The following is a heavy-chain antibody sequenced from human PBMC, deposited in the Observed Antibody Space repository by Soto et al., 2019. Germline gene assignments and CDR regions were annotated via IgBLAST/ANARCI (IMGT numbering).Heavy chain of an antibody. CDR2: INPADSDA. Sequence: GESLKISCKGSGYSFTNYWIGWVRQMPGKGLEWMGFINPADSDARYSPSFQGQVTISADKSISTAYLQWTSLKASDTAMYYCARSRRGAYSSGWYSPSGYYNYGIDVWGQGTKVTVSS. V-gene: IGHV5-51*01. D-gene: IGHD6-19*01. CDR1: GYSFTNYW. J-gene: IGHJ6*02. CDR3: ARSRRGAYSSGWYSPSGYYNYGIDV.